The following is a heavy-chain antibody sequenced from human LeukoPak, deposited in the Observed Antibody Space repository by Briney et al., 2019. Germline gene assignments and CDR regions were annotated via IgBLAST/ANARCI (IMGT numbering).Heavy chain of an antibody. CDR1: GFTFSSYG. J-gene: IGHJ4*02. D-gene: IGHD5-18*01. V-gene: IGHV3-33*06. CDR3: AKSSGGYGPLDS. Sequence: GGSLRHSCAASGFTFSSYGMHWVRQAPGKGLEWVAVIWYDGSNKYYADSVKGRFTISRDNSKNTLYLQMNSLRAEDTAVYYCAKSSGGYGPLDSWGQGTLVTVSS. CDR2: IWYDGSNK.